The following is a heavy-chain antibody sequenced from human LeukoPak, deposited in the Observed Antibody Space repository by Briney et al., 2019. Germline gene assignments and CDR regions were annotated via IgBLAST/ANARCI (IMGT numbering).Heavy chain of an antibody. J-gene: IGHJ4*02. CDR3: ARGYYYDSSGYWAPFDY. Sequence: PGGSLRLSCAASGFTFTSYSMNWVRQAPGKGLEWVSSISSGSGYIHYADSLKGRFTISRDNAKNSLYPQMNSLRAEDTAVYYCARGYYYDSSGYWAPFDYWGQGTLVTVSS. D-gene: IGHD3-22*01. CDR1: GFTFTSYS. V-gene: IGHV3-21*01. CDR2: ISSGSGYI.